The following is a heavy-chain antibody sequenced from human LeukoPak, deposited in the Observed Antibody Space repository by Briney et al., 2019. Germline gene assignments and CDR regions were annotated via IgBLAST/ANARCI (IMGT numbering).Heavy chain of an antibody. CDR2: IYHSGST. CDR3: AREDGSGRRGFDY. CDR1: GGSISSSNW. D-gene: IGHD3-10*01. V-gene: IGHV4-4*02. Sequence: SGTLSLTCAVSGGSISSSNWWSWVRQPPGKGLEWIGEIYHSGSTNYNPSLKSRVTISVDKSKNQFSLKLSSVTAADTAVYYCAREDGSGRRGFDYWGQGTLVTVSS. J-gene: IGHJ4*02.